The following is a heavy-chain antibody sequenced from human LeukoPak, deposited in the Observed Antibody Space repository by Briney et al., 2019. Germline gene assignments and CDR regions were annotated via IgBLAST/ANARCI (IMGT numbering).Heavy chain of an antibody. CDR3: ARDVLGYCSGGSCYHGPGDY. Sequence: ASVKVSCKASGYTFTGYYMHWVRQAPGQGLEWMGWINPNSGGTNYAQKFQGRVTMTRDTSISTAYMELSRLRSDDTAVYYCARDVLGYCSGGSCYHGPGDYWGQGTLVTVSS. CDR2: INPNSGGT. V-gene: IGHV1-2*02. D-gene: IGHD2-15*01. CDR1: GYTFTGYY. J-gene: IGHJ4*02.